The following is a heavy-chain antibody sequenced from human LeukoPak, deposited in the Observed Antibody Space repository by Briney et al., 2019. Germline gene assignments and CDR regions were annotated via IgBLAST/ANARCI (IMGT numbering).Heavy chain of an antibody. D-gene: IGHD1-26*01. V-gene: IGHV1-69*04. Sequence: RASVKVSCKASGGTFSSYAIRWVRQAPGQGLEWMGRIIPILGIANYAQKFQGRVTITADKSTSTAYMELSSLRSEDTAVYYCARDLVGATNPYYYYGMDVWGQGTTVTVSS. J-gene: IGHJ6*02. CDR3: ARDLVGATNPYYYYGMDV. CDR1: GGTFSSYA. CDR2: IIPILGIA.